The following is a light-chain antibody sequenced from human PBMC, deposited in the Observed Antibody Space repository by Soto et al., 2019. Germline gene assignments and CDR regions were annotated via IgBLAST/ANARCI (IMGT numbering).Light chain of an antibody. CDR1: QGISNY. J-gene: IGKJ3*01. CDR2: AAS. CDR3: QQYNSAPRLT. Sequence: DIQMTQSPSSLSASVGDRVTITCRASQGISNYLAWYQQKPGKVPKLLIYAASTLQSGVPSRFSGSGSGTDFTLTISSLQPEDVATSYCQQYNSAPRLTFGPGTKVDIK. V-gene: IGKV1-27*01.